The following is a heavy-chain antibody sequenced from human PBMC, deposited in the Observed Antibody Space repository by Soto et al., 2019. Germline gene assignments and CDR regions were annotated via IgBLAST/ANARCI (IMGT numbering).Heavy chain of an antibody. V-gene: IGHV3-23*01. CDR2: INSGGRT. Sequence: EVQLLESGGDLVQPGGSLRLSCAASGFTFSSYTMTWVRQAPGKGLEWVSGINSGGRTYYADSVKGRFTISRDDSKNRLYLQIISLRAEDTAEYYCAKDLRPDGVWDFDYWGQGTLVTVSS. CDR3: AKDLRPDGVWDFDY. D-gene: IGHD4-17*01. CDR1: GFTFSSYT. J-gene: IGHJ4*02.